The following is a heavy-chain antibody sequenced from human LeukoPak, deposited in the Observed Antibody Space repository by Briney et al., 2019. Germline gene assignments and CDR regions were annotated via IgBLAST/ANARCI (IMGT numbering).Heavy chain of an antibody. CDR2: ISVSGNT. D-gene: IGHD2-15*01. Sequence: GGSLRLSCEASGFTFNGHWMHWVRQAPGKGLEWVSAISVSGNTYHADSVKGRFTISRDSSKNTLYLQMNSLRAGDAAVYYCAKAPVTTCSGAYCYPFDYWSQGTLVTVSS. J-gene: IGHJ4*02. V-gene: IGHV3-23*01. CDR3: AKAPVTTCSGAYCYPFDY. CDR1: GFTFNGHW.